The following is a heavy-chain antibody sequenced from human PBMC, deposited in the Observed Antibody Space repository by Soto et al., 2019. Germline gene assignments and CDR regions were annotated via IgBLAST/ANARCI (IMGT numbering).Heavy chain of an antibody. D-gene: IGHD5-18*01. V-gene: IGHV1-69*13. CDR2: SIPIFGTA. J-gene: IGHJ6*02. Sequence: SVKVSCKASGGTFNNYPITWVRQAPGQGLEWMGGSIPIFGTANYAQKFQGRVKISVDESKSKAYMELSSLRSEETAVYYCERGRGYTGDDHYYYFDMDVWGQGTTVTV. CDR3: ERGRGYTGDDHYYYFDMDV. CDR1: GGTFNNYP.